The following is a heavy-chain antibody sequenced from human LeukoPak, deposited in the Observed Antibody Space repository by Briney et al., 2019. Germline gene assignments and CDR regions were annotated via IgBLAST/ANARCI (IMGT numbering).Heavy chain of an antibody. Sequence: PSETLSLTCTVSGGSISSYYWSWIRQPAGKGLEWIGRIYTSGSTNYNPSLKSRVTMSVDTSKNQFSLKLSSVTAADTAVYYCARDSVDPYSGSPFEGWFDPWGQGTLVTVSS. J-gene: IGHJ5*02. CDR3: ARDSVDPYSGSPFEGWFDP. D-gene: IGHD1-26*01. CDR2: IYTSGST. CDR1: GGSISSYY. V-gene: IGHV4-4*07.